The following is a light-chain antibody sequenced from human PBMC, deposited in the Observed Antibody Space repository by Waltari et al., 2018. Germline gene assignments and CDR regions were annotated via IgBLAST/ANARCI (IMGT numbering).Light chain of an antibody. CDR2: EVT. CDR1: SSDGGGFNY. J-gene: IGLJ3*02. CDR3: SSYAGGSWV. Sequence: QSALTQPPSASGSPGQSVTIPCTGTSSDGGGFNYVSWYQQNPGKVPKLMIYEVTKRPSGVPDRFSGSKSGNTASLTVSGLQTEDEADYYCSSYAGGSWVFGGGTKLTVL. V-gene: IGLV2-8*01.